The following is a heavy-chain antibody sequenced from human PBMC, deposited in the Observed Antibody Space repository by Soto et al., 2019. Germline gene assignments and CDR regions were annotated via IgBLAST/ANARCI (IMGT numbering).Heavy chain of an antibody. CDR3: AKALSSGSTDFDY. CDR1: GFTFDDYA. Sequence: GGSLRLSCAASGFTFDDYAMHWVRQAPGKGLEWVSGISWNSGSIGYADSVKGRFTISRDNAKNSLYLQMNSLRAEDTALYYCAKALSSGSTDFDYWGQGTLVTVSS. V-gene: IGHV3-9*01. CDR2: ISWNSGSI. J-gene: IGHJ4*02. D-gene: IGHD6-19*01.